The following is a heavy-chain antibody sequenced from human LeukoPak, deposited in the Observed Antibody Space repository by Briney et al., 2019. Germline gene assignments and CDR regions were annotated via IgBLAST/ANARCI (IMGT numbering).Heavy chain of an antibody. V-gene: IGHV4-59*08. CDR3: ARHDTAMVSVDY. D-gene: IGHD5-18*01. Sequence: SEALSLTCTVSGGSISSYYWSWIRQPPGKGLEWIGYIYYSGSTNYNPSLKSRVTISVDTSKNQFSLKLSSVTAADTAVYYCARHDTAMVSVDYWGQGTLVTVSS. CDR2: IYYSGST. J-gene: IGHJ4*02. CDR1: GGSISSYY.